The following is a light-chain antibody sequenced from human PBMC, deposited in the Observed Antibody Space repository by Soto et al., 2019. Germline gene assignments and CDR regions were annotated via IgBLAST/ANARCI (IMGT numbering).Light chain of an antibody. CDR2: GAS. V-gene: IGKV3-20*01. J-gene: IGKJ5*01. CDR1: QSVSGH. Sequence: EVVMTQSTATLSVSPGERATLSCRASQSVSGHLAWYQQNPGQAPRLLIYGASNRATGIPDRFSGSGSGTDFTLTISRLEPEDFAVYYCQQYGSSGTFGQGTRLEI. CDR3: QQYGSSGT.